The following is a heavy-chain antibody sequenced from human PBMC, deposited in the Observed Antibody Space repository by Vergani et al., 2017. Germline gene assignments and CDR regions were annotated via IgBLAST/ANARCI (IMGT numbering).Heavy chain of an antibody. V-gene: IGHV3-49*04. J-gene: IGHJ4*02. CDR3: IGYSSSWYISDFDY. Sequence: EVQLLESGGGLVQPGGSLRLSCAASGFTFSNYAMSWVRQAPGKGLEWVGFIRSKAYGGTTEYAASVKGRFTISRDDSKSIAYLQMNSLKTEDTAVYYCIGYSSSWYISDFDYWGQGTLVTVSS. D-gene: IGHD6-13*01. CDR1: GFTFSNYA. CDR2: IRSKAYGGTT.